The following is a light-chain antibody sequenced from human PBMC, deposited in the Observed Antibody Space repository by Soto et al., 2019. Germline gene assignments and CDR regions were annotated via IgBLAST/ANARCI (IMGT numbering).Light chain of an antibody. CDR2: EVS. CDR1: SSDVGGYNY. V-gene: IGLV2-14*01. Sequence: QSALTQPASVSGSPGQSITISCTGTSSDVGGYNYVSWYQQHPGKAPKLIIYEVSNRPSGGSNRFSCSKSGNTGSLNISGLQAEDEADYYCSSYTSSSTLYVFGTGTKLAVL. J-gene: IGLJ1*01. CDR3: SSYTSSSTLYV.